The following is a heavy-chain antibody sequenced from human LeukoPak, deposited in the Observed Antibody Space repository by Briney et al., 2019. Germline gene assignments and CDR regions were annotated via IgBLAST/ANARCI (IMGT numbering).Heavy chain of an antibody. J-gene: IGHJ4*02. CDR2: TNSGGTST. D-gene: IGHD2-8*01. Sequence: GGSLRLSCATSGFPFSDFSMSWVRQAPGKGLVWISTTNSGGTSTYYAESVKGRFTISRDNSKNTLYLQMSSLRVEDTAVYYCAKQSYARSLGEGGPGTLVSVSS. CDR3: AKQSYARSLGE. CDR1: GFPFSDFS. V-gene: IGHV3-23*01.